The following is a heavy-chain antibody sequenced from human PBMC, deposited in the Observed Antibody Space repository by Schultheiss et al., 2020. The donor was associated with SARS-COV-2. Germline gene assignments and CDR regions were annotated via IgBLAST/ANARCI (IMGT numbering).Heavy chain of an antibody. CDR2: IYYSGST. J-gene: IGHJ4*02. CDR3: ARDYDYGDYPIDY. Sequence: SETLSLTCTVSGGSISSYYWSWIRQPPGKGLEWIGYIYYSGSTYYNPSLKSRVTISVDTSKNQFSLKLSSVTAADTAVYYCARDYDYGDYPIDYWGQGTLVTVSS. CDR1: GGSISSYY. D-gene: IGHD4-17*01. V-gene: IGHV4-59*12.